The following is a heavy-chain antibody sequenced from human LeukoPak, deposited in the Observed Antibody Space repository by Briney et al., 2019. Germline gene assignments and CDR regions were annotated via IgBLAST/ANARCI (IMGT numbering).Heavy chain of an antibody. V-gene: IGHV4-39*01. J-gene: IGHJ6*03. CDR2: IYYSGST. CDR3: ARLSSPVLRYFDWLLPDYYYYYMDV. D-gene: IGHD3-9*01. Sequence: PSETLSLTCTVSGGSISSSSYYWGWIRQPPGKGLEWIGSIYYSGSTYYNPSLKSRVTISVDTSKNQFSLKLSSVTAADTAVYYCARLSSPVLRYFDWLLPDYYYYYMDVWGKGTTVTISS. CDR1: GGSISSSSYY.